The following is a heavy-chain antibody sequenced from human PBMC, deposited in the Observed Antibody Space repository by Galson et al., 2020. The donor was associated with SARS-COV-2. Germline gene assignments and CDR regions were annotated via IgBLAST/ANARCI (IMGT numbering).Heavy chain of an antibody. J-gene: IGHJ3*02. CDR1: GFTSSSYG. CDR3: AKLAYCSGGSCPSVDAFDI. D-gene: IGHD2-15*01. V-gene: IGHV3-30*18. CDR2: ISYDGSNN. Sequence: GGSLRLSCAASGFTSSSYGMHWVRQAPGKGLEWVAVISYDGSNNYYADSVKGRFTISRDNSKNTLYLQMNSLRAEDTAVYYCAKLAYCSGGSCPSVDAFDIWGQGTMVTVSS.